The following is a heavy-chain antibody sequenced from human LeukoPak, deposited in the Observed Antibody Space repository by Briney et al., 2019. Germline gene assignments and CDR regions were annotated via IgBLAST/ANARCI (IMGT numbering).Heavy chain of an antibody. CDR1: GFTFDDYG. CDR3: ADSSGWYPSI. Sequence: PGGSLRLSCAASGFTFDDYGMSWVRQAPGKGLEWVSGINWNGGSTGYADSVKGRFTISRDNAKNSLYLQMNSLTAEDTAVYYCADSSGWYPSIWGQGTLVTVSS. V-gene: IGHV3-20*04. J-gene: IGHJ4*02. D-gene: IGHD6-19*01. CDR2: INWNGGST.